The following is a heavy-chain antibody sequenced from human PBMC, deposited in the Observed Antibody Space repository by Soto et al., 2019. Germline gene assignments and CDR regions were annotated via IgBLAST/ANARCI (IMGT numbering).Heavy chain of an antibody. D-gene: IGHD6-13*01. CDR2: INPNSGGT. J-gene: IGHJ6*02. Sequence: ASVKVSCKASGYTFTGYYMHWVRQAPGQGLEWMGRINPNSGGTNYAQKFQGWVTMTRDTSISTAYMELSRLRSDDTAVYYCARDGKDDGSSWYGDYGMDVWGQGTTVTVSS. V-gene: IGHV1-2*04. CDR3: ARDGKDDGSSWYGDYGMDV. CDR1: GYTFTGYY.